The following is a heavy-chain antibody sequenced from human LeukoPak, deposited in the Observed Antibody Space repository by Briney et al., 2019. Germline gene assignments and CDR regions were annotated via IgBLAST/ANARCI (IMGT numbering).Heavy chain of an antibody. V-gene: IGHV3-7*01. CDR3: ARVGARQILEY. D-gene: IGHD4-17*01. Sequence: PGGSLRLSCAASGFTFSSYWMSWVCQAPGKGLEWVANIKQDGGEKYYLDSVKGRFTVSRDNAKNSLYLQMSSLRAEDTAVYYCARVGARQILEYWGQGTLVTVSS. CDR1: GFTFSSYW. CDR2: IKQDGGEK. J-gene: IGHJ4*02.